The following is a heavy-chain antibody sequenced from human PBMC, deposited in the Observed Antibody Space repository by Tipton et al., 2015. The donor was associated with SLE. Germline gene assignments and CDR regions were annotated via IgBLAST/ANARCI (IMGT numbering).Heavy chain of an antibody. Sequence: TLSLTCTVSGGSISSSSYYWGWIRQPPGKGLEWIGEINHSGSTNYNPSLKSRVTISVDTSKNQFSLKLSSVTAADTAVYYCARDLEAFDIWGQGTMVTVSS. V-gene: IGHV4-39*07. CDR1: GGSISSSSYY. J-gene: IGHJ3*02. CDR3: ARDLEAFDI. CDR2: INHSGST. D-gene: IGHD1-1*01.